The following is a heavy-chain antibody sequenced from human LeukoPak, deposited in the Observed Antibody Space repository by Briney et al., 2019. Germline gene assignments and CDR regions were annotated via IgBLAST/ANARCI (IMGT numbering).Heavy chain of an antibody. J-gene: IGHJ4*02. V-gene: IGHV4-59*01. CDR1: GGSISSYY. CDR3: ARTDYGGKGVYFDY. D-gene: IGHD4-23*01. CDR2: IYYSGST. Sequence: PSETLSLTCTVSGGSISSYYWSWIRQPPGKGLELIGYIYYSGSTNYNPSLKSRVTISVDTSKNQFSLKLSSVTAADTAVYYCARTDYGGKGVYFDYWGQGTLVTVSS.